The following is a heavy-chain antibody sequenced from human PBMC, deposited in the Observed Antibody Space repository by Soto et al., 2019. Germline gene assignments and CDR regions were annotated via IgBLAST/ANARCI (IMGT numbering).Heavy chain of an antibody. CDR1: GFTFKTYV. D-gene: IGHD1-7*01. V-gene: IGHV3-23*01. CDR2: ISYSAEKT. J-gene: IGHJ3*01. Sequence: PGGSLRLSCAASGFTFKTYVMNWVRQAPGKGLEWFSTISYSAEKTHYADPLKGRFTISRDNSRDTLFLQMNSLRADDAAVYYCARRARTATTNWGAFDVWGQGTMVTVSS. CDR3: ARRARTATTNWGAFDV.